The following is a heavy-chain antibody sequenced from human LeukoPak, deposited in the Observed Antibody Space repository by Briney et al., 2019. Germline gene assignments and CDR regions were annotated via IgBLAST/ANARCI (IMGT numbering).Heavy chain of an antibody. D-gene: IGHD6-13*01. CDR2: IYYSGST. CDR1: GGSISSSSYY. Sequence: SETLSLTCTVSGGSISSSSYYWGWIRQPPGKGLEWIGSIYYSGSTYYNPSLKSRVTLSVDTSKNQFSLKLSSVTAADTAVYYCASLLEAAAGDYWGQGTLVTVSS. J-gene: IGHJ4*02. V-gene: IGHV4-39*01. CDR3: ASLLEAAAGDY.